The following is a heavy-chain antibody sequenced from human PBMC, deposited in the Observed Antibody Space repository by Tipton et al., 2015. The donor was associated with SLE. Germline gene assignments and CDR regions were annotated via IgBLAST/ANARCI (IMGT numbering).Heavy chain of an antibody. V-gene: IGHV3-13*01. CDR2: IGTAGDT. J-gene: IGHJ6*03. Sequence: SLRLSCAASGFTFSDYYMSWIRQAPGKGLEWVSAIGTAGDTYYPGSVKGRFTISRENAKNSLYLQMNSLRAGDTAVYYCARVRYSSSWTGYYYYMDVWGKGTTVTVSS. D-gene: IGHD6-13*01. CDR3: ARVRYSSSWTGYYYYMDV. CDR1: GFTFSDYY.